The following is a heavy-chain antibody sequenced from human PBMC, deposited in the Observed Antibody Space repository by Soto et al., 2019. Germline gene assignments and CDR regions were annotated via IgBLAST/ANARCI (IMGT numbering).Heavy chain of an antibody. V-gene: IGHV5-51*01. Sequence: GESLKISCKGSGYSFTSCWIGWVRQMPGKGLEWMGIIYPGDSDTRYSPSFQGQVTISADKSISTAYLQWSSLKASDTAMYYCERPRGYGSGSCSYFDYWGQGTLVTVSP. D-gene: IGHD3-10*01. CDR2: IYPGDSDT. CDR3: ERPRGYGSGSCSYFDY. CDR1: GYSFTSCW. J-gene: IGHJ4*02.